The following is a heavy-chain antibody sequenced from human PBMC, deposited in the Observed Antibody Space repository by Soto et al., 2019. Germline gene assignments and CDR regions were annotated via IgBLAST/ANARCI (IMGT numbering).Heavy chain of an antibody. CDR1: GFTFSSYS. V-gene: IGHV3-21*01. Sequence: EVQLVESGGGLVKPGGSLRLSCAASGFTFSSYSMNWVRHAPGKGLEWVSSISSSSSYIYYADSVKGRFTISRDNAKNSLYRQMDSLRAEDTAVYYCAREDSGYDLVYYYYGMAVWVKGNTVAVSS. CDR2: ISSSSSYI. J-gene: IGHJ6*04. CDR3: AREDSGYDLVYYYYGMAV. D-gene: IGHD5-12*01.